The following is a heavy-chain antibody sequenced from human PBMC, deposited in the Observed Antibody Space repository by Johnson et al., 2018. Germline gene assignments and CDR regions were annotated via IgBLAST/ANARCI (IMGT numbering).Heavy chain of an antibody. V-gene: IGHV4-61*01. CDR1: GGSLSSGSYY. D-gene: IGHD6-13*01. J-gene: IGHJ3*02. CDR3: ARDSWDTSSWYGAFDI. Sequence: QVQLVQSGPGLVKPSEALSLTCTVSGGSLSSGSYYWSWIRQPPGKGLEWIGYIYYSGNTNYNPSLKSRVTISVDTSKNQFSLKLSSVTAADTAVYYCARDSWDTSSWYGAFDIWGLGTMVTVSS. CDR2: IYYSGNT.